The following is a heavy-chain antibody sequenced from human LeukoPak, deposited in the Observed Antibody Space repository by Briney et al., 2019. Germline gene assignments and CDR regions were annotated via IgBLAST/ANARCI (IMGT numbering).Heavy chain of an antibody. CDR2: IYYSGTA. CDR3: ARRTITMIVGCYFDY. CDR1: GGSISSSSYY. J-gene: IGHJ4*02. D-gene: IGHD3-22*01. V-gene: IGHV4-39*01. Sequence: SETLSLTCTVSGGSISSSSYYWGWIRQPPGKGLEWIGSIYYSGTAYYNPSLKSRVTISVDTSNNQFSLKLRSVTATDTAVYYCARRTITMIVGCYFDYWGQGTLVTVSS.